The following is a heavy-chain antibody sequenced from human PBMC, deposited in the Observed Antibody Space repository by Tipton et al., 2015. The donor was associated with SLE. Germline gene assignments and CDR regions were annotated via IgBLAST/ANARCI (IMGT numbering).Heavy chain of an antibody. CDR1: RGSIRSYY. Sequence: SLRLSCTVSRGSIRSYYWTWIRQPPGKRLEWVALISFDGSNKYYADSVKGRFTISRDNSKNTLYVQMNSLRAEDTAVYYCAREGGWSDAFDIWGQGTMVTVSS. CDR2: ISFDGSNK. CDR3: AREGGWSDAFDI. V-gene: IGHV3-30*03. D-gene: IGHD6-19*01. J-gene: IGHJ3*02.